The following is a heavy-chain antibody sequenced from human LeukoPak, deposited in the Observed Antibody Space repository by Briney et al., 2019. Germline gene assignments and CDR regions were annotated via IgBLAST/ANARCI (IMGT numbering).Heavy chain of an antibody. Sequence: GESLKISCKASGYSFTSYWIVWVRQMPGKGLEWMGIIYPGDSDTRYSPSFQGQVTISADKSISTAFPQWSGLKASDTAIYYCARPTLTGYSSGFGYWGQGTLVTVSS. D-gene: IGHD6-19*01. CDR1: GYSFTSYW. V-gene: IGHV5-51*01. J-gene: IGHJ4*02. CDR3: ARPTLTGYSSGFGY. CDR2: IYPGDSDT.